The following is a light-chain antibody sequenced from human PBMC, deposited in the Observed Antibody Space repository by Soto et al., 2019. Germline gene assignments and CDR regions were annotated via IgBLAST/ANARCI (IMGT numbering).Light chain of an antibody. J-gene: IGKJ3*01. Sequence: EIVLTQSPATLSLSPGDRATLSCRASQSVSSYLAWYQQKPGQAPKLLIYDASNRATGIPARFSGSGSGTDFTTTISSLTHEYFADYYCQRRSTSRTFGHGTKVDIK. V-gene: IGKV3-11*01. CDR2: DAS. CDR1: QSVSSY. CDR3: QRRSTSRT.